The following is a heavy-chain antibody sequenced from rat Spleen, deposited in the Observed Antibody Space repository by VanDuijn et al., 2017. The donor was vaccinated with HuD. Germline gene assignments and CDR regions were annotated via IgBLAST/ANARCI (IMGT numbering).Heavy chain of an antibody. CDR3: ARVGSSLPMDA. Sequence: EVQLVESDGGLVQPGRSLKLSCAASGFTFSDYYMAWVRQAPTKGLEWVATISYDGSSTYYRDSVKGRFTISRDNAKSTLYLQMDSLRSEDTATYYCARVGSSLPMDAWGQGASVTVSS. J-gene: IGHJ4*01. D-gene: IGHD1-2*01. CDR2: ISYDGSST. V-gene: IGHV5-29*01. CDR1: GFTFSDYY.